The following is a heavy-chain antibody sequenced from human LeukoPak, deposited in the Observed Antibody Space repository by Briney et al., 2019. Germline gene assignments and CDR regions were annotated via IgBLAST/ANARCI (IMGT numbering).Heavy chain of an antibody. CDR2: IYYSGST. CDR3: ARSMDYDFWSGPTHFDY. V-gene: IGHV4-39*01. D-gene: IGHD3-3*01. J-gene: IGHJ4*02. Sequence: SETLSLTCTVSGGSISSSSYYWGWIRQPPGKGLEWIGSIYYSGSTYYNPSLKSRVTISVDTSKNQFSLKLSSVTAADTAVYYCARSMDYDFWSGPTHFDYWGQGTLVTVSS. CDR1: GGSISSSSYY.